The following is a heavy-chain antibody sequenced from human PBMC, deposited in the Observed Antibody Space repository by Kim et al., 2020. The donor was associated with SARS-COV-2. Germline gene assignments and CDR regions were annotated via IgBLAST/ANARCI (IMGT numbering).Heavy chain of an antibody. CDR1: GYNFADYW. V-gene: IGHV5-51*01. D-gene: IGHD3-3*01. Sequence: GESLKISCKGSGYNFADYWIAWVRQMPGKGLEWMGSIYPGASDTRYSPSFQGHVTVSADKSITTAYLQWSSLKASDTAMYFCVRSQYDFWSAFDPWGRGT. J-gene: IGHJ5*02. CDR3: VRSQYDFWSAFDP. CDR2: IYPGASDT.